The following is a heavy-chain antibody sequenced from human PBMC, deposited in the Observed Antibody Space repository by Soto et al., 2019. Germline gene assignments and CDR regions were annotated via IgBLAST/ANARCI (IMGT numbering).Heavy chain of an antibody. V-gene: IGHV3-23*01. CDR2: ISGSGGST. CDR3: AKDLARYFDWLSPLYYYGMDV. D-gene: IGHD3-9*01. Sequence: LRLSCAASGFTFSSYAMSWVRQAPGKGLEWVSAISGSGGSTYYADSVKGRFTTSRDNSKNTLYLQMNSLRAEDTAVYYCAKDLARYFDWLSPLYYYGMDVWGQGTPVTVSS. CDR1: GFTFSSYA. J-gene: IGHJ6*02.